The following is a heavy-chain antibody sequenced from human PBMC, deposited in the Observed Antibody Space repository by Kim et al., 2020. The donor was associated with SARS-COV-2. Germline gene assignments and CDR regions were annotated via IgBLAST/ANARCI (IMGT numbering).Heavy chain of an antibody. CDR2: ISYDGSNK. Sequence: GGSLRLSCAASGFTFSSYAMHWVRQAPGKGLEWVAVISYDGSNKYYADSVKGRFTISRDNSKNTLYLQMNSLRAEDTAVYYCARGAPPTSYSSLIPGPLLGFDYWGQGTLVTVSS. CDR3: ARGAPPTSYSSLIPGPLLGFDY. V-gene: IGHV3-30-3*01. CDR1: GFTFSSYA. J-gene: IGHJ4*02. D-gene: IGHD4-4*01.